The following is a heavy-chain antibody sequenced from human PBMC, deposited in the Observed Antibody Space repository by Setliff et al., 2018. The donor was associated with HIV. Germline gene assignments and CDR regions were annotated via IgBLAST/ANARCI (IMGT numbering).Heavy chain of an antibody. J-gene: IGHJ4*02. CDR3: ARVRQVSDYGDYDYFFDY. CDR2: IYHSGST. D-gene: IGHD4-17*01. CDR1: GYSISSGYY. V-gene: IGHV4-38-2*01. Sequence: KASETLSLTCAVSGYSISSGYYWGWIRQPPGKGLEWIGSIYHSGSTYYNPSLKSRVTISVDTPKNQFSLKLSSVTAADTAVYYCARVRQVSDYGDYDYFFDYWGQGTLVTVSS.